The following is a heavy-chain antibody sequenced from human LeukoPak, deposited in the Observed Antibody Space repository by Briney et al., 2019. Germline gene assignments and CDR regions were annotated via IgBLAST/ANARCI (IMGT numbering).Heavy chain of an antibody. J-gene: IGHJ4*02. V-gene: IGHV3-74*01. D-gene: IGHD1-26*01. CDR3: ARGGTSGSLIY. Sequence: GGSLRLSCAASGFTFSNYWMHWVRQDPLRGLVWVSRINSDGGSTGYADSVKGRFTISRDNAKNTLYLQMNSLRAEDTALYYCARGGTSGSLIYWGQGTLVTVSS. CDR2: INSDGGST. CDR1: GFTFSNYW.